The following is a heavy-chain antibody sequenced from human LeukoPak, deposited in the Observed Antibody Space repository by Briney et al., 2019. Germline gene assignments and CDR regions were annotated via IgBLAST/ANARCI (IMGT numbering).Heavy chain of an antibody. CDR3: AREQYYYDSSGPRDGFDI. CDR2: IYYSGST. J-gene: IGHJ3*02. CDR1: GYSISSGYY. V-gene: IGHV4-38-2*02. D-gene: IGHD3-22*01. Sequence: PSETLSLTCTVSGYSISSGYYWGWIRQPPGKGLEWIGSIYYSGSTYYNPSLKSRVTISVDTSKNQFSLKLSSVTAADTAVYYCAREQYYYDSSGPRDGFDIWGPGTMVTVSS.